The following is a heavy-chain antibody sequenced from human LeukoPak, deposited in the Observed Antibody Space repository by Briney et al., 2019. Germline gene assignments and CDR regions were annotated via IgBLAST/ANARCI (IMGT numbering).Heavy chain of an antibody. CDR2: IKEDGREK. J-gene: IGHJ4*02. CDR3: TSGLFDY. Sequence: GGSLRLSCVGSGFTYTAHWMTWVRQAPGKGLEWVANIKEDGREKYYVDSVKGRLAISRDNAKNSLYLQMNSLRVEDTAVYYCTSGLFDYWGQGTLVTVSS. V-gene: IGHV3-7*03. D-gene: IGHD3-22*01. CDR1: GFTYTAHW.